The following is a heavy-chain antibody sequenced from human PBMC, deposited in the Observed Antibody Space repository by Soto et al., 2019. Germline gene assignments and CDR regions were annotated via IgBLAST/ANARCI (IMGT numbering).Heavy chain of an antibody. CDR3: ARAGVWSGFPRTSYYFDY. CDR2: IWYDGSNK. Sequence: QVQLVESGGGVVQPGRSLRLSCAASGFTFSSYGMHWVRQAPGKGLAWVAVIWYDGSNKYYADSVKGRFTISRDNSKNTLYLQMNSLRAEDTAVYYCARAGVWSGFPRTSYYFDYWGQGTLVTVSS. J-gene: IGHJ4*02. D-gene: IGHD3-3*01. V-gene: IGHV3-33*01. CDR1: GFTFSSYG.